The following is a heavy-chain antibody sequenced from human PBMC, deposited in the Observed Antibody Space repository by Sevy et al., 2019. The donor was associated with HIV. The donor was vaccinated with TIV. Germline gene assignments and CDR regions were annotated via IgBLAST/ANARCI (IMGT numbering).Heavy chain of an antibody. CDR3: AITKDYYDSSGYHFDY. D-gene: IGHD3-22*01. V-gene: IGHV1-24*01. CDR2: FDPEDGET. CDR1: GYTLTQLS. J-gene: IGHJ4*02. Sequence: ASVKVSCKVSGYTLTQLSMHWVRQAPGKGLEWMGSFDPEDGETIYAQKFQGRVTMTEDTSTDTAYMELSSLKSEDTAVFYCAITKDYYDSSGYHFDYWGQGTLVTVSS.